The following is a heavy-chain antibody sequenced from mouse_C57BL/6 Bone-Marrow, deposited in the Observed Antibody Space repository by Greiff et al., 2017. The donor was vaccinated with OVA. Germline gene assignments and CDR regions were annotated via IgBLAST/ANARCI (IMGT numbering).Heavy chain of an antibody. J-gene: IGHJ2*01. CDR1: GYTFTSYW. Sequence: QVQLQQPGAELVKPGASVKMSCKASGYTFTSYWITWVKQRPGQGLEWIGDIYPGSGSTNYNEKFKSKATLTVDTSSSTAYMQLSSLTSEDSAVYYCARRALYYGNSKLGRGAHYFDYWGQGTTLTVSS. CDR2: IYPGSGST. CDR3: ARRALYYGNSKLGRGAHYFDY. D-gene: IGHD2-1*01. V-gene: IGHV1-55*01.